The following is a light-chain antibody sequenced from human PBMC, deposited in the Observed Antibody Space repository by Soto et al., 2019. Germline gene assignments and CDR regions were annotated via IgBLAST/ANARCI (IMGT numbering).Light chain of an antibody. V-gene: IGKV3D-15*01. CDR2: DIS. CDR1: QSVSSN. CDR3: QQYNDWPLT. Sequence: EIVMTQSPATLSVSTGERATLSCRASQSVSSNLAWYQQKPRQAPSLLIYDISARATGIPTRFSGSGSGTEFTLTISSLQSEDFAVYYCQQYNDWPLTFGGGTKVEIK. J-gene: IGKJ4*01.